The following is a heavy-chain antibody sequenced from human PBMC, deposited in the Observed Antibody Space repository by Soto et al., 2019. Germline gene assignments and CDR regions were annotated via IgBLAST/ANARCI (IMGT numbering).Heavy chain of an antibody. CDR2: INPNSGGT. J-gene: IGHJ2*01. D-gene: IGHD3-22*01. Sequence: ASVKVSCKASGYTFTGYYMHWVRQAPGQGLEWMGWINPNSGGTNYAQKYKGWVTMTRDTSISTVYMELSRLKSDDTAVYYCAREISSGYYKYWYLDFWGRGTLVTVSS. CDR1: GYTFTGYY. CDR3: AREISSGYYKYWYLDF. V-gene: IGHV1-2*04.